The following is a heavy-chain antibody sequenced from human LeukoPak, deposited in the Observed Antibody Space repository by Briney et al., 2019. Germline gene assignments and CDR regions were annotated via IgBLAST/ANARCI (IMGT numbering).Heavy chain of an antibody. CDR1: GGSISSSSYY. Sequence: TSETLSLTCTVSGGSISSSSYYWGWIRQPPGKGLEWIGSIYYSGSTYYNPSLKSRVTISVDTSKNQFSLKLSSVTAADTAVYYCASPTYYYDSSATGFDLWGRGTLVTVSS. CDR3: ASPTYYYDSSATGFDL. V-gene: IGHV4-39*07. CDR2: IYYSGST. D-gene: IGHD3-22*01. J-gene: IGHJ2*01.